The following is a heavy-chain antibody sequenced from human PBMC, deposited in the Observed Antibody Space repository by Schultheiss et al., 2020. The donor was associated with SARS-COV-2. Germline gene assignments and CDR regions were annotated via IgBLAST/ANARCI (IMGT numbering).Heavy chain of an antibody. Sequence: ASVKVSCKASGYSFRNYGISWVRQAPGQGLEWLGWISGDNGQTDYRQKVQGRLTMTTDTSTSTAYMEMRSLISDDTAVYYCASGGDYTSEYLDYWGQGTLVTVSS. V-gene: IGHV1-18*01. CDR2: ISGDNGQT. J-gene: IGHJ4*02. CDR3: ASGGDYTSEYLDY. D-gene: IGHD4-17*01. CDR1: GYSFRNYG.